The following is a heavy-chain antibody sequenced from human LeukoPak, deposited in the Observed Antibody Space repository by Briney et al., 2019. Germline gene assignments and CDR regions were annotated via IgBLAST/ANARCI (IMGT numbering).Heavy chain of an antibody. J-gene: IGHJ4*02. D-gene: IGHD6-19*01. Sequence: GGSLRLSCAASGFTFSSYAMHWVRQAPGKGLEWVAVISYDGSNKYYADSVKGRFTISRDNSKNTLYLQMNSLGAEDTAVYYCATSGYSSGWLNTDYRGQGTLVTVSS. CDR2: ISYDGSNK. V-gene: IGHV3-30-3*01. CDR1: GFTFSSYA. CDR3: ATSGYSSGWLNTDY.